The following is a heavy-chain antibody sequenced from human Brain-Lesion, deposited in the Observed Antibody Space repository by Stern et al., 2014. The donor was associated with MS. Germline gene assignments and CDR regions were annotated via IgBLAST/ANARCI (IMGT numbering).Heavy chain of an antibody. CDR3: VRSGGFGASYFDY. J-gene: IGHJ4*02. CDR1: GFTFSNYW. CDR2: IMPDGSEP. D-gene: IGHD3-10*01. Sequence: QLVESGGGLVQPGGSLRLSCAASGFTFSNYWMSWVRQPPGHGLEWVAHIMPDGSEPNHAGPLQARFPITTANATKSPVPHQHSLRVEDTAVYYCVRSGGFGASYFDYGGQGTLVTVSS. V-gene: IGHV3-7*01.